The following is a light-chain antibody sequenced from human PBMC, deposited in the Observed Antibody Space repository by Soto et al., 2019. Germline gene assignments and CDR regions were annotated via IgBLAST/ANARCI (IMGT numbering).Light chain of an antibody. CDR2: DGS. CDR3: QQRSNWPPLT. Sequence: DIVLTQSPATLSLSPGERATLSCRASQSVGSCFAWYQQKPGQAPRLLIYDGSHRATGIPARFSGSGSGADFTLTISSLEPEDFAVYYCQQRSNWPPLTFGGGTKVEIK. J-gene: IGKJ4*01. CDR1: QSVGSC. V-gene: IGKV3-11*01.